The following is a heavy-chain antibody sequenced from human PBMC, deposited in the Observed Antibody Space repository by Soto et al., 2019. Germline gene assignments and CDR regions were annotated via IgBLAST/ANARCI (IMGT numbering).Heavy chain of an antibody. CDR2: ISYDGSKK. V-gene: IGHV3-30*18. CDR3: AKEEGGRYSSNWDNFDY. Sequence: GGSLRLSCAASRFTFSRYGMHWVRQVPGKGLEWVAAISYDGSKKYYANSVKGRFTISRDNSKNTLYLQMNSLRAEDTAVYYCAKEEGGRYSSNWDNFDYWGRGTLVTVSS. D-gene: IGHD6-13*01. J-gene: IGHJ4*02. CDR1: RFTFSRYG.